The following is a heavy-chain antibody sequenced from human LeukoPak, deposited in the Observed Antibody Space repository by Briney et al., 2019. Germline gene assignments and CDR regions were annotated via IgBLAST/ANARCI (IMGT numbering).Heavy chain of an antibody. CDR2: IKQEGNEK. Sequence: AGGPLTLSCTASRFTFNLYYMSWLRQATEKGLEWVANIKQEGNEKHYIDRVKGRFTISRDNAKTSLYLQMNSLRAEDTAVYYCAFDCSGGSCYINWGQGTLVTVSS. V-gene: IGHV3-7*03. D-gene: IGHD2-15*01. CDR1: RFTFNLYY. CDR3: AFDCSGGSCYIN. J-gene: IGHJ4*02.